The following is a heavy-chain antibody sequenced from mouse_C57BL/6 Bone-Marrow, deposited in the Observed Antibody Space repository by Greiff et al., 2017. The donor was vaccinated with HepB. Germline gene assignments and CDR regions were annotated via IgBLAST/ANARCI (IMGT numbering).Heavy chain of an antibody. V-gene: IGHV10-3*01. CDR2: IRSKSSNYAT. D-gene: IGHD3-2*02. J-gene: IGHJ4*01. CDR1: GFTFNTYA. CDR3: VRQTAQATSYYAMDY. Sequence: DVQLVESGGGLVQPKGSLKLSCAASGFTFNTYAMHWVRQAPGKGLEWVARIRSKSSNYATYYADSVKDRFTISRDDSQSMLYLQMNNLKTEDTAMYYCVRQTAQATSYYAMDYWGQGTSVTVSS.